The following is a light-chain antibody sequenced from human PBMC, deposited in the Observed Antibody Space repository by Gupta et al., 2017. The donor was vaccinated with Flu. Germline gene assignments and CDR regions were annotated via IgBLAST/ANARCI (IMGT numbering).Light chain of an antibody. V-gene: IGKV1-5*03. CDR3: QQYKSNPWT. CDR1: QGINVW. J-gene: IGKJ1*01. Sequence: EDTYTIPCRASQGINVWLAWFQKKPGEAPKSLIYKASNLESGVPSRFSGSGSGTEFSLTISSLQPDDFATYYCQQYKSNPWTFGQGTKVEIK. CDR2: KAS.